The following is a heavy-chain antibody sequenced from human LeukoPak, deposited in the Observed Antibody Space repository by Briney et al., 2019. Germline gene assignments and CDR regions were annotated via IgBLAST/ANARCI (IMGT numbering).Heavy chain of an antibody. D-gene: IGHD3-22*01. J-gene: IGHJ4*02. CDR2: ISGSGGST. CDR3: AKQVRAYYDSSGYLDY. Sequence: PGGSLRLSCAASGFTFSSYAMSWVRQAPGKGLEWVSAISGSGGSTYYADSVKGRFTISRDNSKNTLYLQMNSLRAEDTAVYYCAKQVRAYYDSSGYLDYWGQGTLVTVSS. V-gene: IGHV3-23*01. CDR1: GFTFSSYA.